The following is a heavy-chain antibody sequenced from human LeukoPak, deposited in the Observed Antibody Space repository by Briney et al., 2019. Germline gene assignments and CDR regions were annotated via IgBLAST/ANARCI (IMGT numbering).Heavy chain of an antibody. D-gene: IGHD5-12*01. CDR2: ISGSGGST. CDR1: GFTFSSYA. CDR3: AKEVLSGYDLGYFDY. J-gene: IGHJ4*02. V-gene: IGHV3-23*01. Sequence: QAGGSLRLSCAASGFTFSSYAMSWVRQAPGKGLEWVSAISGSGGSTYYADSVKGRFTISRDNSKNTLYPQMNSLRAEDTAVYYCAKEVLSGYDLGYFDYWGQGTLVTVSS.